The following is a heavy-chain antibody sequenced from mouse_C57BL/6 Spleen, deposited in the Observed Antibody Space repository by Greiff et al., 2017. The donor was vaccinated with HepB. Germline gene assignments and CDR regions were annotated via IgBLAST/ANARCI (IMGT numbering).Heavy chain of an antibody. V-gene: IGHV1-63*01. CDR2: IYPGGGYT. J-gene: IGHJ2*01. CDR1: GYTFTNYW. D-gene: IGHD6-5*01. CDR3: ARTGSLYYFDY. Sequence: QVHVKQSGAELVRPGTSVKMSCKASGYTFTNYWIGWAKQRPGHGLEWIGDIYPGGGYTNYNEKFKGKATLTADKSSSTAYMQFSSLTSEDSAIYYCARTGSLYYFDYWGQGTTLTVSS.